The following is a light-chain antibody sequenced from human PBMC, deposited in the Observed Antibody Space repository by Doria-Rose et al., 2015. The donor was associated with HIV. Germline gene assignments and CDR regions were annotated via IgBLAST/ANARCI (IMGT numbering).Light chain of an antibody. CDR2: DGS. CDR1: QSFSSTY. Sequence: QSPGTLSLSPGERATLSCRASQSFSSTYLAWCQQKPGQAPSLLIYDGSTRATGIPDRFSASGSGTDFTLTINRLEPEDFALYYCHQYGTSWTFGQGTKVEI. J-gene: IGKJ1*01. CDR3: HQYGTSWT. V-gene: IGKV3-20*01.